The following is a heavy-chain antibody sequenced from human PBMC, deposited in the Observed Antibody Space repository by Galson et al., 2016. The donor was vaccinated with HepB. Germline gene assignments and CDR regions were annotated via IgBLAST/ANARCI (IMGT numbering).Heavy chain of an antibody. CDR1: GYTFTKYA. J-gene: IGHJ5*02. Sequence: SVKVSCKASGYTFTKYAMSWVRQAPGQGLEWMGWINTNTGNPTYAQGFRGRFVFSLDISVSTAYLQISSLKAEDTAMYYCATEGGLLQWFGELISWGQGTLVTVSS. CDR3: ATEGGLLQWFGELIS. V-gene: IGHV7-4-1*02. CDR2: INTNTGNP. D-gene: IGHD3-10*01.